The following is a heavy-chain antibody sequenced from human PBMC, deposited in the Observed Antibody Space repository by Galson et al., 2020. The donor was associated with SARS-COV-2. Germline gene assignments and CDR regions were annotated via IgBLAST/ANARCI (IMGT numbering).Heavy chain of an antibody. J-gene: IGHJ4*02. V-gene: IGHV4-59*01. CDR3: ARARDQYSSSWYGSSFYFDY. Sequence: SETLSLTCTASGGSIRSYYWSWIRQPPGKGLEWIGYIYYSGSTNYNPSLKSRVTISVDTSKNQFSLKLSSVTAADTAVYYCARARDQYSSSWYGSSFYFDYWGQGTLVTVSS. CDR1: GGSIRSYY. CDR2: IYYSGST. D-gene: IGHD6-13*01.